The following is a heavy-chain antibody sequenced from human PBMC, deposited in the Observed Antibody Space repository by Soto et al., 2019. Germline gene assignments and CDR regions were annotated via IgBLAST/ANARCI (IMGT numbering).Heavy chain of an antibody. CDR2: IYYAGST. CDR1: GDSIDSSSYY. J-gene: IGHJ2*01. Sequence: SETLSLTCTVSGDSIDSSSYYWGWIRQPPGKGLEWIGYIYYAGSTDYNPSFKSRVTISVDTSKNQFSLKLSSVTAADTAVYYCARFNWYFDLWGRGTLVTVSS. CDR3: ARFNWYFDL. V-gene: IGHV4-61*05.